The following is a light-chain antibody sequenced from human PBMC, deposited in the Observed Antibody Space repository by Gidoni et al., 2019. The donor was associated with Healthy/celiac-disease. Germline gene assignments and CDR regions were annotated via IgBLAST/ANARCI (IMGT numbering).Light chain of an antibody. CDR3: QQYNNWPPYT. Sequence: EIVMTQSPATLSVSPGERATLSCRASQSVSSNLDWYQQKPGQAPRLLIYGASTRATGIPARFSGSGSGTEFTLTISRMQSEEFAVYYCQQYNNWPPYTFGQGTKLEIK. CDR1: QSVSSN. J-gene: IGKJ2*01. V-gene: IGKV3-15*01. CDR2: GAS.